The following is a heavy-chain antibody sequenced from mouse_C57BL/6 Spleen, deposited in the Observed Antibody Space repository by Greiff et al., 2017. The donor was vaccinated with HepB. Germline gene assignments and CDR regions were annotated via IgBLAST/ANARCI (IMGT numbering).Heavy chain of an antibody. Sequence: QVQLQQSGPELVKPGASVKISCKASGYAFSSSWMNWVKQRPGKGLEWIGRIYPGDGDTNYNGKFKGKATLTADKSSSTAYMQLSSLTSEDSAVYFCARGEVYDGYYFDYWGQGTTLTVSS. CDR2: IYPGDGDT. D-gene: IGHD2-3*01. CDR3: ARGEVYDGYYFDY. V-gene: IGHV1-82*01. CDR1: GYAFSSSW. J-gene: IGHJ2*01.